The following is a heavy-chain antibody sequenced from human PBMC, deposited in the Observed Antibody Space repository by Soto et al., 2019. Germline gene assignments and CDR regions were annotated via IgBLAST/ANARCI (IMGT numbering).Heavy chain of an antibody. D-gene: IGHD3-3*01. CDR2: ISYDGSNK. Sequence: QVQLVESGGGVVQPGRSLRLSRAASGFTFSSYAMHWVRQAPGKGLEWVAVISYDGSNKYYADSVKGRFTISRDNSKNTLYLQMNSLRAEDTAVYYCARETYYDFWSGPYYGMDVWGQGTTVTVSS. V-gene: IGHV3-30-3*01. CDR3: ARETYYDFWSGPYYGMDV. CDR1: GFTFSSYA. J-gene: IGHJ6*02.